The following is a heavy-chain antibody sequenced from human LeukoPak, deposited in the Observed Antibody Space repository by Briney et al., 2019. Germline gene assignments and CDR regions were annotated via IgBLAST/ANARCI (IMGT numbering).Heavy chain of an antibody. Sequence: SQTLSLTCTVSAGSLSSGGHYWAWIRQFPGKGLESIGFIHHSGRSRHNPSLKDRVAISVDTSRKQFALKLSSVTAADTAMYYCARGGNRFGGFYFDYWGQGIQVIVSS. CDR3: ARGGNRFGGFYFDY. CDR1: AGSLSSGGHY. V-gene: IGHV4-31*03. D-gene: IGHD3-10*01. CDR2: IHHSGRS. J-gene: IGHJ4*02.